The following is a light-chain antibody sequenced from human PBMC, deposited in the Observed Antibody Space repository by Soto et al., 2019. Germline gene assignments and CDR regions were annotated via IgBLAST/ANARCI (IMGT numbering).Light chain of an antibody. CDR2: DAS. J-gene: IGKJ4*01. CDR1: QSIGGW. V-gene: IGKV1-5*01. Sequence: DIQMTQSPSTLSASVGDRVTITCRASQSIGGWLAWYQQKPGKAPKLLIYDASNLESGVPSRFSGSASGTEFTITISSLQPDDFATYYCQQYNTYSLAFGGGTKVDIK. CDR3: QQYNTYSLA.